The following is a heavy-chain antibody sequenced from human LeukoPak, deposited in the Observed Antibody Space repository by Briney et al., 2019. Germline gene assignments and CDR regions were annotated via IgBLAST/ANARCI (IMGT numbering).Heavy chain of an antibody. D-gene: IGHD2/OR15-2a*01. V-gene: IGHV3-20*04. Sequence: RSGGSLRLSCAASGFTFYSYAMTWVRQAPGKGLEWVAGINWKGDSTGYVDSVKGRFTISRDNAKNSLYLQMNSLRAEDTALYYCARGRGSFNYYYMDVWGKGTTVTVSS. CDR3: ARGRGSFNYYYMDV. CDR1: GFTFYSYA. J-gene: IGHJ6*03. CDR2: INWKGDST.